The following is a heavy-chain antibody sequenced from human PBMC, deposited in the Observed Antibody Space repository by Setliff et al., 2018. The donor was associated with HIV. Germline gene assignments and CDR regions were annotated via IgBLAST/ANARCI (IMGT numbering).Heavy chain of an antibody. D-gene: IGHD3-10*01. CDR3: ARRKAGWGELFGNWFDP. J-gene: IGHJ5*02. V-gene: IGHV4-39*01. CDR2: IYYSGST. CDR1: GGSISSSSYY. Sequence: PSETLSLTCTVSGGSISSSSYYWGWIRQPPGKGLEWIGSIYYSGSTYYNPSLKSRLTISVDTSKNQFSLKLSSVTAADTAVYYCARRKAGWGELFGNWFDPWGQGTLVTVPQ.